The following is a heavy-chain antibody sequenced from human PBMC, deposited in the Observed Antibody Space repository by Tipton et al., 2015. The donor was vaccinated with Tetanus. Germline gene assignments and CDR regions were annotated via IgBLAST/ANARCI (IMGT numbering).Heavy chain of an antibody. V-gene: IGHV3-23*01. J-gene: IGHJ4*02. CDR3: AKLSSGANYYETSTHMGY. D-gene: IGHD3-22*01. CDR2: ITGGGGST. Sequence: SLRLSCAASGFTFTTHGMSWVRQAPGKGLEWVSAITGGGGSTFYADSVKGRFTISRDNSKNTLSLQMNSLRPEDTAVYFCAKLSSGANYYETSTHMGYWGQGTLVTVSS. CDR1: GFTFTTHG.